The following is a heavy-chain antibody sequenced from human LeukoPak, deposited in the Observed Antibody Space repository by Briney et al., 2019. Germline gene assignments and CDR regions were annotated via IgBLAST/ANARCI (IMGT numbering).Heavy chain of an antibody. CDR1: GFTFSSYA. Sequence: PGGSLRLSCAASGFTFSSYAMHWVRQAPGKGLEWVAVISYDGSNKYYADSVKGRFTISRDNAKNSLYLQMNSLRAEDTAVYYCASYDSSGYYWDYWGQGTLVTVSS. CDR3: ASYDSSGYYWDY. V-gene: IGHV3-30-3*01. CDR2: ISYDGSNK. D-gene: IGHD3-22*01. J-gene: IGHJ4*02.